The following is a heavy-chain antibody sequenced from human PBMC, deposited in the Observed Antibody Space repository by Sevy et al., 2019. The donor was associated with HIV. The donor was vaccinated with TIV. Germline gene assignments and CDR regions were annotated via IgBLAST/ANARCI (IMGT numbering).Heavy chain of an antibody. J-gene: IGHJ4*02. Sequence: GGSLRLSCAASGFTFSSYGMHWVRQAPGKGLEWVAVISYDGSNKYYADSVKDRFTISRDNSKNTLYLQMNSLRAEDTAVYYCAKDPRATYYDILTGLGGFDYWGQGTLVTVSS. CDR3: AKDPRATYYDILTGLGGFDY. CDR2: ISYDGSNK. V-gene: IGHV3-30*18. D-gene: IGHD3-9*01. CDR1: GFTFSSYG.